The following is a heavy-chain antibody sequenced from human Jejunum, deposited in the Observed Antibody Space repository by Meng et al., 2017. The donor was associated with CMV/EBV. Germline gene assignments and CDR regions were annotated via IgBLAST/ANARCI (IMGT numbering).Heavy chain of an antibody. CDR3: AKADTYDPLDY. Sequence: LSWAAFGLTCSRYAMNWVSKAPGTGMEWVAFIRFDGSQKYYRDSVKGRFTISRDNSYNTLYLQMNSLRREDTAVYYCAKADTYDPLDYWGQGTLVTVSS. J-gene: IGHJ4*02. CDR2: IRFDGSQK. V-gene: IGHV3-30*02. D-gene: IGHD3-3*01. CDR1: GLTCSRYA.